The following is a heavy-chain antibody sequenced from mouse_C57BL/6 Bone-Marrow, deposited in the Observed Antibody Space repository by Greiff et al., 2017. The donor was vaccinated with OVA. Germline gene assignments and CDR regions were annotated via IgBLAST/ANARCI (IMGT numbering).Heavy chain of an antibody. CDR3: AVRGGYYGLYFDY. V-gene: IGHV5-4*01. CDR1: GFTFSSYA. J-gene: IGHJ2*01. CDR2: ISDGGSYT. D-gene: IGHD1-1*01. Sequence: EVQLVESGGGLVKPGGSLKLSCAASGFTFSSYAMSWVRQTPEKRLEWVATISDGGSYTYYPENVKGRFTISRDNAKNNLYLQMSHLKSEDTAMYYCAVRGGYYGLYFDYWGQGTTLTVSS.